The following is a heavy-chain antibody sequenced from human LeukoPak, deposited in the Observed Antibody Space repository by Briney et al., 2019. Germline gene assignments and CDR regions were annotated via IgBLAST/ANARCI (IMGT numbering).Heavy chain of an antibody. CDR2: IYHSGST. V-gene: IGHV4-38-2*02. J-gene: IGHJ4*02. Sequence: SETLSLTCTVSGYSISSGYYWGWIRQPPGKGLEWIGSIYHSGSTYYNPSLKSRVTISVDTSKNQFSLNLSSVTAADTAVYYCARERLDDSSGYNLDYWGQGTLVTVSS. D-gene: IGHD3-22*01. CDR3: ARERLDDSSGYNLDY. CDR1: GYSISSGYY.